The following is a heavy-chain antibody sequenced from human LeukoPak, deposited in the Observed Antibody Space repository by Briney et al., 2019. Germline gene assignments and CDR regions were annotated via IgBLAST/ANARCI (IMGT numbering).Heavy chain of an antibody. Sequence: SETLSLTCAVYGGSFSGYYWSWIRQPPGKGLEWIGEINHSGSTNYNPSLKSRVTISVDTSKNQFSLKLSSVTAADTAVYYCARVTAPYYYGSGSVRWVGWFDPWGQGTLVTVSS. D-gene: IGHD3-10*01. CDR1: GGSFSGYY. J-gene: IGHJ5*02. CDR2: INHSGST. V-gene: IGHV4-34*01. CDR3: ARVTAPYYYGSGSVRWVGWFDP.